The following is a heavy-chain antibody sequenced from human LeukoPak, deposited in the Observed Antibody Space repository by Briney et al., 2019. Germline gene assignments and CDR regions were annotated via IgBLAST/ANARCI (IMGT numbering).Heavy chain of an antibody. Sequence: PSETLSLTCTVSGGSISSGGYYWSWIRQPPGKGLEWIGYIYHSGSTYYNPSLKSRVTISVDRSKNQFSLKLISVTAADTAVYYCARVPYDGSWYSGFDCWGRGTLVAISS. V-gene: IGHV4-30-2*01. D-gene: IGHD2-15*01. J-gene: IGHJ4*02. CDR1: GGSISSGGYY. CDR3: ARVPYDGSWYSGFDC. CDR2: IYHSGST.